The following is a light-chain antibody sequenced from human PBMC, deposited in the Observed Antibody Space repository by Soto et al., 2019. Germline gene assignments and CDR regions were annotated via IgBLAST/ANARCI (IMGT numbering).Light chain of an antibody. CDR1: QSIVYSDGNSY. J-gene: IGKJ2*01. V-gene: IGKV2-30*01. CDR2: KAF. Sequence: DVVMTQSPLSLPVTLGQPASISCRSSQSIVYSDGNSYLSWFQQRPGQSPRRLIYKAFNRDSGARGSVSSCGSGIDFTLKISRVEDEDVEVYYCLQGAHWPPVTFGQGSKLEI. CDR3: LQGAHWPPVT.